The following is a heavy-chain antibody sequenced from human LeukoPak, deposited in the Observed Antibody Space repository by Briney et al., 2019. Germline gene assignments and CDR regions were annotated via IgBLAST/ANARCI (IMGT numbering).Heavy chain of an antibody. CDR2: IYYSGST. CDR3: ARGEANYGIDH. D-gene: IGHD4-17*01. V-gene: IGHV4-39*01. J-gene: IGHJ4*02. Sequence: PSETLSLTXTVSGGSIRSSTSYWGWIRQPPGKGLEWIGSIYYSGSTYYSPSLKSRVTMSVDTSKNQFSLKVRSVTAADTAVYYCARGEANYGIDHWGQGALVTVSS. CDR1: GGSIRSSTSY.